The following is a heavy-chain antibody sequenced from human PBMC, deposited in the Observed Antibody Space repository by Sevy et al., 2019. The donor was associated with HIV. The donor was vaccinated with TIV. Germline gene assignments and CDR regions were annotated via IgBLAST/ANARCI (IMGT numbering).Heavy chain of an antibody. Sequence: GGCLRLSCAASGFTFSNYAMSWVRQAPGKGLEWVSAISGRDGSTFYTNSVKGRFTISRDNSKNTLYLQMNSLRAEDTAVYFCAKDITLIVGDAFDIWGQGTMVTVSS. J-gene: IGHJ3*02. V-gene: IGHV3-23*01. CDR2: ISGRDGST. CDR1: GFTFSNYA. D-gene: IGHD3-22*01. CDR3: AKDITLIVGDAFDI.